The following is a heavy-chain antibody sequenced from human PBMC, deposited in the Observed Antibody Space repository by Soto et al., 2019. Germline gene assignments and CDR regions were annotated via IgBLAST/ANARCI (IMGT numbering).Heavy chain of an antibody. CDR3: ARSIGRGYNWFDP. CDR2: INQSGST. Sequence: SETLSLTCAVYGGSFSDYSWNWLRQPPGKGLEWIGEINQSGSTDYNLSLKSRVTISVHTSKTQFSLRLSSVTAADTAVYYCARSIGRGYNWFDPWGQGILVTVSS. CDR1: GGSFSDYS. V-gene: IGHV4-34*01. D-gene: IGHD3-10*01. J-gene: IGHJ5*02.